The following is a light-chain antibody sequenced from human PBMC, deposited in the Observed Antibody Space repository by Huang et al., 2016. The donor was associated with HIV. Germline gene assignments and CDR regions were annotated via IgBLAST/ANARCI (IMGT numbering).Light chain of an antibody. Sequence: DIQMTQSPSFLSASVGDSVTITCRTTQDIGTYLNGYQQRPGKAPNLLIHGSSTVHSGVPSRFSGGGYGTKFTLTINGLQAEDFAIYYCHQSYTVSSFGQGTRLDMK. CDR1: QDIGTY. CDR3: HQSYTVSS. CDR2: GSS. V-gene: IGKV1-39*01. J-gene: IGKJ5*01.